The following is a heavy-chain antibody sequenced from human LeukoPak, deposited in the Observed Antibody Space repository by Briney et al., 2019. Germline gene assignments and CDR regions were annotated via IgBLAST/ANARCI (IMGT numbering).Heavy chain of an antibody. D-gene: IGHD4-17*01. CDR2: ISSSSSTI. J-gene: IGHJ4*02. Sequence: GGSLRLSCAASGFTFSSYSMNWVRQAPGKGLEWVSYISSSSSTIYYADSVKGRFTISRDNAKNSLYLQMNSLRAEDTAVYYCARLTGTVTFDYWGQGTLVTVSS. V-gene: IGHV3-48*01. CDR3: ARLTGTVTFDY. CDR1: GFTFSSYS.